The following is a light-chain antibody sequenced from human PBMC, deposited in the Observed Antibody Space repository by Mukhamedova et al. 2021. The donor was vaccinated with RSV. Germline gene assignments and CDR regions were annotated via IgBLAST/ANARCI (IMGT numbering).Light chain of an antibody. J-gene: IGKJ1*01. V-gene: IGKV1-27*01. Sequence: WYQRRVHGKVPKLLIYAASTLQSGVPSRFSGGVSGTDFTLTISSLQPEDVATYYCQMYNSAPRTWTFGQGTKVEIK. CDR3: QMYNSAPRTWT. CDR2: AAS.